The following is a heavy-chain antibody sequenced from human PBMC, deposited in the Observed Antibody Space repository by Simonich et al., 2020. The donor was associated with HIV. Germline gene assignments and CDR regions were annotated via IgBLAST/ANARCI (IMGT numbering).Heavy chain of an antibody. CDR2: INHSGRT. Sequence: QVQLQQWGAGLLKPSETLSLTCAVYGGSYSCYYWSWVRQPPGEGLEGIGEINHSGRTNYNPSLKSRVTISVDTSKNQFSRKLSSVTAADTAVYYCARLTAGGLGEYFQHWGQGTLVTVSS. J-gene: IGHJ1*01. D-gene: IGHD6-13*01. CDR1: GGSYSCYY. V-gene: IGHV4-34*01. CDR3: ARLTAGGLGEYFQH.